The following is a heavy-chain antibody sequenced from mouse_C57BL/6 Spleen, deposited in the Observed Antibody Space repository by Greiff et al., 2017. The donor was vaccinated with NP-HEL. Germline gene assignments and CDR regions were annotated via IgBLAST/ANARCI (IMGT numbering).Heavy chain of an antibody. CDR3: ARSSYYFDY. CDR2: ISCASSTI. V-gene: IGHV5-17*01. CDR1: GSTFSDYG. Sequence: DVHLVEPGGGLVKPGGSLILSCAASGSTFSDYGMHWVRQAPEQGLEWVAYISCASSTIYSADTVKGRYTISRENAKHTLFLRMTSLRSEDTAMYYCARSSYYFDYWGQGTTLTGSA. J-gene: IGHJ2*01.